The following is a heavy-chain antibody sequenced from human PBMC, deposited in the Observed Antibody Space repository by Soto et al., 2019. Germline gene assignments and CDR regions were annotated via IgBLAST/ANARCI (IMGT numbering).Heavy chain of an antibody. CDR3: AREWGLLPYYVMNV. CDR2: ISYTGRT. Sequence: SETLSLTCIVSGDSVTSGSYYWTWLRQPPGKGLEWIGYISYTGRTKYNPSLQSRVTISVDTSKNDFSLNLSSVTAADTAVYFCAREWGLLPYYVMNVWGHGTAVTV. D-gene: IGHD7-27*01. V-gene: IGHV4-61*03. J-gene: IGHJ6*02. CDR1: GDSVTSGSYY.